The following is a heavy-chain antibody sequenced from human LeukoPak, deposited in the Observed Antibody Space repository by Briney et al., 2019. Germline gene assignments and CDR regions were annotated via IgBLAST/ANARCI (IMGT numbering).Heavy chain of an antibody. CDR2: INHSGST. CDR1: GGSFSGYY. CDR3: ARTNVDIVAEYYFDY. Sequence: SETLSLTCAVYGGSFSGYYWSWIRQPPGKGLEWIGEINHSGSTNYNPSLKSRVTISVDTSKNQFSLKLSSVTAADTAVYYCARTNVDIVAEYYFDYWGQGTLVTVSS. V-gene: IGHV4-34*01. D-gene: IGHD5-12*01. J-gene: IGHJ4*02.